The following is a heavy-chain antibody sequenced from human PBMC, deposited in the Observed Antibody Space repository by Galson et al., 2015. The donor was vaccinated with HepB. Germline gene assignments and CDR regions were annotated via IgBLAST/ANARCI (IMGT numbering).Heavy chain of an antibody. CDR1: GFIFSDYS. CDR2: ISRSSTTI. Sequence: SLRLSCATSGFIFSDYSMNWVRQAPGKGLEWLLYISRSSTTIYYADSVKGRFTISRDNAKNSLYVQMNSLRAEDTAVYFCARASLIDSYYYYMDVWGKRTTAPVSS. CDR3: ARASLIDSYYYYMDV. J-gene: IGHJ6*03. V-gene: IGHV3-48*01. D-gene: IGHD3-16*02.